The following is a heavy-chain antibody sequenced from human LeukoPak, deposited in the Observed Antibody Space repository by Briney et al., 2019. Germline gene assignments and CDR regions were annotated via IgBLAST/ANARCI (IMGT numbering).Heavy chain of an antibody. Sequence: ASVKVSCKASGYTFTSHDINWVRQAPGQGLEWMGIINPSDGSTSYAQKFQGRVTVTRDMSTSTVYMELSSLRSEDTAVYYCARASGLDAFDIWGQGTMLTVSS. CDR1: GYTFTSHD. V-gene: IGHV1-46*01. CDR3: ARASGLDAFDI. J-gene: IGHJ3*02. D-gene: IGHD1-26*01. CDR2: INPSDGST.